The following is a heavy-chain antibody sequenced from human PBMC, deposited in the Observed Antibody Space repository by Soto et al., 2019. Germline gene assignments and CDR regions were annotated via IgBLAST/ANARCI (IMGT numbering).Heavy chain of an antibody. J-gene: IGHJ4*02. CDR2: IIPILGIA. V-gene: IGHV1-69*10. CDR3: ASSLSITGTTFDY. CDR1: GVTLSSYT. Sequence: GASVEVSSKASGVTLSSYTISWVRQAPGQGLEWMGGIIPILGIANYAQKFQGRVTITADKSTSTAYMELSSLRSEDTAVYYCASSLSITGTTFDYWGQGTLVTVSS. D-gene: IGHD1-7*01.